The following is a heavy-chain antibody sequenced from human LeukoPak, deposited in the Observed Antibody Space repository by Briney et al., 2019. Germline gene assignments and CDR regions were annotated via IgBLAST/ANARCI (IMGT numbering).Heavy chain of an antibody. CDR3: ARRESYYYYGMDV. CDR2: TYYRSKWYN. CDR1: GDSVSSNSAA. V-gene: IGHV6-1*01. D-gene: IGHD3-10*01. Sequence: SSQTLSLTCAISGDSVSSNSAAWNWIRQSPSGGLEWLGRTYYRSKWYNDYAVSVKSRITINPDTSKNQFSLQLNSVTPEDSAVYYCARRESYYYYGMDVWGQGTTVTVSS. J-gene: IGHJ6*02.